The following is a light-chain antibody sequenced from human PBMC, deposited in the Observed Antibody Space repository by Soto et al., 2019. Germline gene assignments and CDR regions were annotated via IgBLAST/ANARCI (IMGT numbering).Light chain of an antibody. CDR2: EVS. J-gene: IGLJ2*01. V-gene: IGLV2-8*01. CDR3: SLFAGGNNVI. Sequence: QSALTQPPSASGSPGQSVTISCTGTSSDIGTYVFVSWYQQHPGKAPKLMIYEVSKRPSGVPDRFSASKSGSTASLTVSGLQVEDEADYYCSLFAGGNNVIFGGGTKLTVL. CDR1: SSDIGTYVF.